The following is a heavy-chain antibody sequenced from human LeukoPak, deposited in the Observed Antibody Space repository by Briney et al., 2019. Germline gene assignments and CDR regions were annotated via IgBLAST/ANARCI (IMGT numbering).Heavy chain of an antibody. D-gene: IGHD1-26*01. V-gene: IGHV3-48*01. Sequence: GGSLRLSCAASGFTFSNYPMNWVRQAPGKGLEWVSYIGSGGSPIYYADSVRGRFSISRDNSKNTLYLQMNSLRAEDTAVYYCARDYSGSYLRLDYWGQGTLVTVSS. J-gene: IGHJ4*02. CDR2: IGSGGSPI. CDR1: GFTFSNYP. CDR3: ARDYSGSYLRLDY.